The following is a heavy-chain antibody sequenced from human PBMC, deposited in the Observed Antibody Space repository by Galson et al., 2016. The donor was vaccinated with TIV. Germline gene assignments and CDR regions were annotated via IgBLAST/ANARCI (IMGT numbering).Heavy chain of an antibody. D-gene: IGHD5/OR15-5a*01. CDR2: ISYSGST. Sequence: SETLSLTCTVSGGSVSSGSYYWSWIRQPPGKGLEYIGYISYSGSTNYNSSLKSRVTISVDTSRNQFSLGLKSVTPADTAVYYCARAVGFYDDHWFDPWGQGTLVTVSS. J-gene: IGHJ5*02. V-gene: IGHV4-61*01. CDR3: ARAVGFYDDHWFDP. CDR1: GGSVSSGSYY.